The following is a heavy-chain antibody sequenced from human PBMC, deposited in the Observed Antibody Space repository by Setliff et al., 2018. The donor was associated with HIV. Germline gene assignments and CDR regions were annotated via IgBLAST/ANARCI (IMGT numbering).Heavy chain of an antibody. CDR1: GGSISSSSYY. J-gene: IGHJ3*02. D-gene: IGHD3-22*01. Sequence: TSETLSLTCTVSGGSISSSSYYWGWIRQPPGKGLEWIGSIYYSGSTYYNPSLKSRVTISVDTSKNQFSLKLSSVTAADTAVYYCARHGSITMIVVVILDAFDIWGQGTMVTVSS. CDR2: IYYSGST. CDR3: ARHGSITMIVVVILDAFDI. V-gene: IGHV4-39*01.